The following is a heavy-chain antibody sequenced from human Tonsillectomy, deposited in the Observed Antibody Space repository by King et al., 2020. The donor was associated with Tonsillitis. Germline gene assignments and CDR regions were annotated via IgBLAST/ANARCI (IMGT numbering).Heavy chain of an antibody. CDR3: ALRDGALEYYYYGLDV. CDR2: ILYDGSNK. J-gene: IGHJ6*02. V-gene: IGHV3-30*04. Sequence: VQLVESGGGVVQPGRSLRLSCAASGFTFSSYAMHWVRQAPGKGLEWVAVILYDGSNKYYADSVKGRFTISRDNSKNTLYLQMNSLRAEDTAVYYCALRDGALEYYYYGLDVWGQGTTVPVSS. D-gene: IGHD4-17*01. CDR1: GFTFSSYA.